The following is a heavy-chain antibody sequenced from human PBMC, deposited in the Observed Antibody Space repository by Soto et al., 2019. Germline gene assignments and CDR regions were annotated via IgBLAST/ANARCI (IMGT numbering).Heavy chain of an antibody. V-gene: IGHV1-18*04. J-gene: IGHJ6*02. D-gene: IGHD1-1*01. Sequence: VRGSCKASGYTITNYGITWVRQAPGQGLEWMGWISGYNSNTKYAQKVQGRVTMTTDTSTGTDYMELRGLRSDDTAVYLCARDPSDWNYDYYYGMDVWGQGTTVTVSS. CDR3: ARDPSDWNYDYYYGMDV. CDR1: GYTITNYG. CDR2: ISGYNSNT.